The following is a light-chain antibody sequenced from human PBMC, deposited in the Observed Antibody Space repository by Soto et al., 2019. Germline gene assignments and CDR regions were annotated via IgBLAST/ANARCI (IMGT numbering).Light chain of an antibody. J-gene: IGKJ5*01. CDR2: GAS. CDR1: QTVGSN. CDR3: QQYNNWPIT. V-gene: IGKV3D-15*01. Sequence: MTQSPSTLSASVGDRVTITCRASQTVGSNLAWYQQKPGQAPRLLIYGASTRASDTPARFSGSGSVTEFALTISSLQSEDFAVYYCQQYNNWPITFGQGTRLEIK.